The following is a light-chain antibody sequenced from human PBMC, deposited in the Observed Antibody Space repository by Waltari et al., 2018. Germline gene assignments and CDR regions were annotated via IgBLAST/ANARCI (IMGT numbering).Light chain of an antibody. CDR1: SGSVSTSYY. J-gene: IGLJ3*02. V-gene: IGLV8-61*01. CDR3: VLYLGSGIWV. Sequence: QTVVTQEPSFSVSPGGTVTLTCGLSSGSVSTSYYPSWYQQTPGQAPRTLLYNTNRRAFGVPDRFSGLILGNKAALAITGAQADDECEYYCVLYLGSGIWVFGGGTKVTVL. CDR2: NTN.